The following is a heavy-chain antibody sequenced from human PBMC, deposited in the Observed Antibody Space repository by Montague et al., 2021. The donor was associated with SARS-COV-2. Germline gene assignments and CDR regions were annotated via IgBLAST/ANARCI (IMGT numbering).Heavy chain of an antibody. CDR1: GGSISSSSYY. CDR3: VRDPSRQPLLYPIGDYYCGMDV. D-gene: IGHD2-2*02. CDR2: IYYSGST. J-gene: IGHJ6*02. Sequence: SETLSLTCTVSGGSISSSSYYWGWIRQAPGKGLEWIGSIYYSGSTYYNPSLKSRVTISVDTSKNQFSLKLSSVTAADTAVYYCVRDPSRQPLLYPIGDYYCGMDVWGQGTTVTVSS. V-gene: IGHV4-39*07.